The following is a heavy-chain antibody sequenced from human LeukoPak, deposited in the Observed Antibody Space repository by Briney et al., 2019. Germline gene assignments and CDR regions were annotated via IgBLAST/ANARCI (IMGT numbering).Heavy chain of an antibody. CDR1: GGFLTGYY. D-gene: IGHD3-10*01. CDR3: ARRRWLRDFGELRY. V-gene: IGHV4-34*01. Sequence: SETLSLTCGVNGGFLTGYYWSWIRQPPGKGLEWIGEINHSGNTNYNPSLESRVTITVDTTKKEFSLKLSSVTAADTAVYYCARRRWLRDFGELRYWGQGTLVTVSS. CDR2: INHSGNT. J-gene: IGHJ4*02.